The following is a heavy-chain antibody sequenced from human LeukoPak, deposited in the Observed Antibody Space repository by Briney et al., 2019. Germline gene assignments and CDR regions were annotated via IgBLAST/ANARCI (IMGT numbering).Heavy chain of an antibody. J-gene: IGHJ5*02. CDR3: ARHEYSGSYYGLSWFDP. CDR2: IYYSGST. Sequence: SETLSLTCTVSGGSISSSGYYWGWIRQPPGKGLEWIVSIYYSGSTYYNPSLKSRVTISVDTSKNQLSLKLSSLTAADTAVYYCARHEYSGSYYGLSWFDPWGQGTLVTVSS. V-gene: IGHV4-39*01. CDR1: GGSISSSGYY. D-gene: IGHD1-26*01.